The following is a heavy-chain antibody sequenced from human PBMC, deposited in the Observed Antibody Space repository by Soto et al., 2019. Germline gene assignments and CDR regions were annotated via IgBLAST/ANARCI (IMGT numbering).Heavy chain of an antibody. J-gene: IGHJ5*02. CDR3: AREVEGSTGTKLFDP. CDR2: INWKGDRS. D-gene: IGHD1-1*01. CDR1: GLTFEDYG. Sequence: EEQLVESGGGVVRPGGSLRLSCAASGLTFEDYGMGWVRQTPGKGLGWVAGINWKGDRSGHADSVKGRFTISRDNAKNSLYLQMNSLRAEDTAFYHCAREVEGSTGTKLFDPWGQGTLVTVSS. V-gene: IGHV3-20*01.